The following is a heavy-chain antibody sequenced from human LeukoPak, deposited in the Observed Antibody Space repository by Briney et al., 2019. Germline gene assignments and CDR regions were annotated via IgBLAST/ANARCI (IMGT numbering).Heavy chain of an antibody. CDR3: AKSAVSNSCSQPLDS. D-gene: IGHD6-13*01. J-gene: IGHJ4*02. CDR1: GVTFSSCG. CDR2: ISYDGSTK. Sequence: GWALRLSCAASGVTFSSCGMHWVGRAPGKGLEWVSVISYDGSTKYYADSVKGRFTISRDNSNNTLYLQMNSLKSEDTAFYSCAKSAVSNSCSQPLDSWGQGTLVTVSS. V-gene: IGHV3-30*18.